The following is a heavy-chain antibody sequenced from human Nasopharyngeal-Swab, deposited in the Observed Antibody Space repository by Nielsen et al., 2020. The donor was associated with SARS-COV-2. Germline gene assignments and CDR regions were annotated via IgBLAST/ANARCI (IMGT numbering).Heavy chain of an antibody. D-gene: IGHD3-10*01. CDR1: GFTFSNAW. V-gene: IGHV3-15*01. CDR2: IKSKTDGGTT. J-gene: IGHJ6*02. CDR3: TTAEKGGSWYYYYGVDV. Sequence: GESLKISCAASGFTFSNAWMSWVRQAPGKGLEWVGRIKSKTDGGTTDYAAPVKGRFTISRDDSKNTLYLQMNSLKTEDTAVYYCTTAEKGGSWYYYYGVDVWGQGTTVTVSS.